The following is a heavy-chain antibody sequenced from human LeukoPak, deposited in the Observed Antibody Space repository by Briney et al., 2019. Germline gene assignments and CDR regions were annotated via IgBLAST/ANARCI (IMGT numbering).Heavy chain of an antibody. Sequence: PGGSLRLSCATSGFPFSDFSMTWVRQAPGKGLEWVSYISSSSFKIGYADSVKGRFTISRDNSKNSLYLQMDSLRVEDTAVYYCVRDPSYGSSWYYYMDVWGKGTTVTVSS. CDR3: VRDPSYGSSWYYYMDV. CDR1: GFPFSDFS. D-gene: IGHD6-13*01. V-gene: IGHV3-48*04. J-gene: IGHJ6*03. CDR2: ISSSSFKI.